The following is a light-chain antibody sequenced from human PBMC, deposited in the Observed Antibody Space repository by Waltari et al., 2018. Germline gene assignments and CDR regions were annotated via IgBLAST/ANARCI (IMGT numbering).Light chain of an antibody. CDR1: SSDVGFYNF. CDR3: SSYTSSHTWV. V-gene: IGLV2-14*03. CDR2: DVN. Sequence: QSALTQPASVSGSPGQSITISCIGTSSDVGFYNFVSCYQQLPGEAPKLMIYDVNNRPSGVSSRFSGSKSGNTASLTISGLQAEYEADYYCSSYTSSHTWVFGGGTKVTVL. J-gene: IGLJ3*02.